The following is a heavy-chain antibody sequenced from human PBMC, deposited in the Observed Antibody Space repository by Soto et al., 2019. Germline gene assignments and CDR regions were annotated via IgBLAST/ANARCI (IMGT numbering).Heavy chain of an antibody. V-gene: IGHV1-18*01. J-gene: IGHJ5*02. CDR2: ISAYTDTP. CDR3: ARVIQGVEAWFDP. D-gene: IGHD1-1*01. Sequence: ASVKVSCKASGYTFTNFGVTWVRRAPGQGLEWMGWISAYTDTPNYAQKFQGRVTMTIDTSTSTAYIDLRSLTSDDTAVYYCARVIQGVEAWFDPWGQRTLVTVSS. CDR1: GYTFTNFG.